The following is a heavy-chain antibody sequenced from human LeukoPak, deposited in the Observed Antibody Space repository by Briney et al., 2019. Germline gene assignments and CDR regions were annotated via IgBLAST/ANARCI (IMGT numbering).Heavy chain of an antibody. D-gene: IGHD6-13*01. Sequence: SETLSLTCTVSGVSVSSGDYHWSWIRQPPGKGLEWIGYIYYSGSTNYNPSLMSRVTMSVDTSKNQFSLKLSSVTAADTAVYYCATGSSSWYQANWGQGTLVTVSS. J-gene: IGHJ4*02. CDR1: GVSVSSGDYH. CDR3: ATGSSSWYQAN. CDR2: IYYSGST. V-gene: IGHV4-61*08.